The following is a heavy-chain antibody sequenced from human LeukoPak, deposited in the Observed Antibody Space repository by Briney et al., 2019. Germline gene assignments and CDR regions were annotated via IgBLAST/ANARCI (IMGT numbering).Heavy chain of an antibody. J-gene: IGHJ4*02. Sequence: GSSVKVSCKASGGTFSSYAISWVRQAPGQGLEWMGGIIPIFGTANYAQKFQGRVTITAYESTSTAYMELSSLRSEDTAVYYCALWVDDILTGSPSVDYWGQGTLVTVSS. CDR2: IIPIFGTA. V-gene: IGHV1-69*01. CDR1: GGTFSSYA. CDR3: ALWVDDILTGSPSVDY. D-gene: IGHD3-9*01.